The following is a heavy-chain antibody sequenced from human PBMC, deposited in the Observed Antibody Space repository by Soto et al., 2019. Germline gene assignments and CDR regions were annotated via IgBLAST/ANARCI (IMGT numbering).Heavy chain of an antibody. CDR3: VGGWGSGVHLSCWDL. Sequence: QVQLVESGGGVVQPGTSLRLSCAASGFTFRQYGMHWVRQAPGKGLEWVAVIFYDGFNEYYADSVRGRFTVSRDNSGNRVYLQMNSLRVEDTAVYYCVGGWGSGVHLSCWDLWGQGTAVVVSS. CDR2: IFYDGFNE. V-gene: IGHV3-33*01. CDR1: GFTFRQYG. D-gene: IGHD6-19*01. J-gene: IGHJ3*01.